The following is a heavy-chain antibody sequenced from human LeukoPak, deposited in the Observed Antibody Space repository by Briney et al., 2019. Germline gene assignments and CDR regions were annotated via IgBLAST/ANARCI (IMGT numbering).Heavy chain of an antibody. Sequence: PSETLSLTCAVYGGSFSGFYWGWIRQPPGKGLEWIGSIYYSGSTYYNPSLKSRVTISVDTSKNQFSLKLSSVTAADTAVYYCARNRRGYTSNWFDPWGQGTLVTVSS. J-gene: IGHJ5*02. CDR2: IYYSGST. D-gene: IGHD5-18*01. CDR3: ARNRRGYTSNWFDP. CDR1: GGSFSGFY. V-gene: IGHV4-39*01.